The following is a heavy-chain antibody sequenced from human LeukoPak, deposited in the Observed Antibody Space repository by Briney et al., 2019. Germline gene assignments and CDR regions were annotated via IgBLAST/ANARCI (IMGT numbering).Heavy chain of an antibody. Sequence: SVKVSCKASGGTFSSYAISWVRQAPGQGLEWMGRIIPILGIANYAQKFQGRVTITADKSTSTAYMELSSLRSEDTAVYYCASNPILLWFGEDYYYGMDVWGQGTTVTVSS. CDR2: IIPILGIA. CDR3: ASNPILLWFGEDYYYGMDV. CDR1: GGTFSSYA. D-gene: IGHD3-10*01. J-gene: IGHJ6*02. V-gene: IGHV1-69*04.